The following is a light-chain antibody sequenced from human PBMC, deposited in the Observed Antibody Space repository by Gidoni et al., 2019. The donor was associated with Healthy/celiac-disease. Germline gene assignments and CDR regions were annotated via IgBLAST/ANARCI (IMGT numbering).Light chain of an antibody. CDR2: SKN. J-gene: IGLJ2*01. Sequence: SSELTQDTAVSVAFGQTVRITCQGDILRSDYASWYQQKPGQAPVLVMYSKNNRPSGIPDRFSGSSSGNTASLIITGAQAEEEADYYCNSRDRSGTHLVFGGGTKLTVL. CDR1: ILRSDY. CDR3: NSRDRSGTHLV. V-gene: IGLV3-19*01.